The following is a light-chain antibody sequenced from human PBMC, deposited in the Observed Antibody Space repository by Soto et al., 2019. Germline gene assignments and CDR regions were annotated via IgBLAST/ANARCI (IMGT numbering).Light chain of an antibody. Sequence: QSALTQPASVSGSPGQSIPISGTGTSSDVGGYNYVSWYQQHPGKAPKFMIYDVSNRPSGVSNRFSGSKSGNTASLTISGLQAEDEADYYCCSYTTSNTRQIVFGTGTKVTVL. CDR2: DVS. CDR3: CSYTTSNTRQIV. J-gene: IGLJ1*01. CDR1: SSDVGGYNY. V-gene: IGLV2-14*01.